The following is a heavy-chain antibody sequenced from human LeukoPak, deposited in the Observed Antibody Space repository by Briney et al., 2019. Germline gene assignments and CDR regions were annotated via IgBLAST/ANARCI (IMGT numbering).Heavy chain of an antibody. CDR1: GFIFSDSA. V-gene: IGHV3-23*01. Sequence: GGSLRLSCAASGFIFSDSAMSWLRQAPGKGLEWVATTTGRGGSTHYADSVKGRFTFSRDNSRNTLYLRLDSLGVDDTAIYYCAKSYYYDSRNFDCWGQGTLVTVSS. J-gene: IGHJ4*02. D-gene: IGHD3-22*01. CDR2: TTGRGGST. CDR3: AKSYYYDSRNFDC.